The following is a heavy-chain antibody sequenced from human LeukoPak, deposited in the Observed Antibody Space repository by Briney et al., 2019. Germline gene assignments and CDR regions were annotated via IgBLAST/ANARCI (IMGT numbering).Heavy chain of an antibody. CDR1: GFTFSSYG. J-gene: IGHJ6*03. V-gene: IGHV3-30*02. Sequence: GGSLRLSCAAAGFTFSSYGMHWVRQALGKGLEWVAFIQYDGSNKYYADSVKGRFTISRDSSKNTLYLQMNSLRAEDTAVYYCAKFLYYYYMDVWGKGTTVTVSS. CDR2: IQYDGSNK. D-gene: IGHD3-3*01. CDR3: AKFLYYYYMDV.